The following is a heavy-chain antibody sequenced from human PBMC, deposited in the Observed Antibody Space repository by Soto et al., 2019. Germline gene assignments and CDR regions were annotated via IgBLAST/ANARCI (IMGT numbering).Heavy chain of an antibody. CDR2: IYYSGST. CDR1: GGSISSSSYY. Sequence: SETLSLTCTVSGGSISSSSYYWGWIRQPPGKGLEWIGSIYYSGSTYYNPSLKSRVTISVDTSKNQFSLKLSSVTAADTAVYYCARQAVLDYGEGADYYYGMDVWGQGTTVTVSS. V-gene: IGHV4-39*01. J-gene: IGHJ6*02. CDR3: ARQAVLDYGEGADYYYGMDV. D-gene: IGHD4-17*01.